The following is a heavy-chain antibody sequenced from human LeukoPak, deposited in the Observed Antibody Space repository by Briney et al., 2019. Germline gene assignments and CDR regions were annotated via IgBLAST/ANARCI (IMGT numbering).Heavy chain of an antibody. V-gene: IGHV3-23*01. Sequence: GGSLRLSCAASGFTFSSYAMSWVRQAPGKGLEWVSAIRGSGGSTYYAGSVKGRFTISRDNSKNTLYVQMNSLRAEDTAVYYCARDPAKFWSGHDYWGQGTLVTVSS. J-gene: IGHJ4*02. CDR2: IRGSGGST. CDR1: GFTFSSYA. D-gene: IGHD3-3*01. CDR3: ARDPAKFWSGHDY.